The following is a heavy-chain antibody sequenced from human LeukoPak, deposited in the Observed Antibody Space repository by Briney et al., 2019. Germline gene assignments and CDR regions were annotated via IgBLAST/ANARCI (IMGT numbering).Heavy chain of an antibody. CDR3: ARDALWSGYYYYYYYYYMDV. Sequence: GGSLRLSCAASGFTFDNYAMHWVRQAPGKGLEWVSGISWNTGGIGYADSVKGRFTISRDNAKNSLYLQMNSLRAEDMALYYCARDALWSGYYYYYYYYYMDVWGKGTTVTVSS. V-gene: IGHV3-9*03. CDR2: ISWNTGGI. J-gene: IGHJ6*03. CDR1: GFTFDNYA. D-gene: IGHD3-3*01.